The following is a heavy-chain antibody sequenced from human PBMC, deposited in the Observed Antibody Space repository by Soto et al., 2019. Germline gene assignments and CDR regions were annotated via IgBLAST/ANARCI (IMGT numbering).Heavy chain of an antibody. V-gene: IGHV6-1*01. CDR1: GDSVSSNSAA. CDR3: AREVNRVIDDTLAAAFDI. CDR2: TYYRSKWYN. Sequence: SQTLSLTCAISGDSVSSNSAAWNWIRQSPSRGLEWLGRTYYRSKWYNDYAVSVKSRITINPDTSKNQFSLQLNSVTPEDTAVYYCAREVNRVIDDTLAAAFDIWGQGIMVTVSS. D-gene: IGHD3-22*01. J-gene: IGHJ3*02.